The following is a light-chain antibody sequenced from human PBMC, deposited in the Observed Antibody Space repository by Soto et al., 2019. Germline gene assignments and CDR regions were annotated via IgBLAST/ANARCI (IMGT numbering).Light chain of an antibody. CDR3: QQRSNWPYT. J-gene: IGKJ2*01. Sequence: EIVFTQSAATRSLSPWESSTLSFMAIQSLSSYLAWYQQKPGQAPRLLIYDASKRATGIPARFSGSGSGTDFTLTISSLEPEDFAVYYCQQRSNWPYTFGQGTKLDIK. CDR1: QSLSSY. V-gene: IGKV3-11*01. CDR2: DAS.